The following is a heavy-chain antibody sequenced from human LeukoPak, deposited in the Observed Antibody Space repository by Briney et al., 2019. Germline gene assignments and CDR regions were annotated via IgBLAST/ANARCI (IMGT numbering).Heavy chain of an antibody. CDR3: AKDPSGWYYYYYMDV. CDR2: MYYSGST. CDR1: GGSISSSSYY. V-gene: IGHV4-39*02. D-gene: IGHD2-15*01. Sequence: SETLSLTCTVSGGSISSSSYYWGWIRQPPGKGLEWIGSMYYSGSTYYNPSLKSRVTISVDTSKNQFSLKLSSVTAADTAVYYCAKDPSGWYYYYYMDVWGKGTTVTVSS. J-gene: IGHJ6*03.